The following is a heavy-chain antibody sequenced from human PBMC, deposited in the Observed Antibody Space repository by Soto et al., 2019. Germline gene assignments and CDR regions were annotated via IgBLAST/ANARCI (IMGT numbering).Heavy chain of an antibody. V-gene: IGHV1-18*01. CDR3: ARDRSRYRGFNAFDI. D-gene: IGHD3-10*01. J-gene: IGHJ3*02. Sequence: ASVKVSCKASGYTFTRYGISWVRQAPGQGLEWMGWISAYNGNTNYAQKLQGRVTMTTDTSTSTAYMELRSLRSDDTAVYYCARDRSRYRGFNAFDIWGQGTMVTVSS. CDR2: ISAYNGNT. CDR1: GYTFTRYG.